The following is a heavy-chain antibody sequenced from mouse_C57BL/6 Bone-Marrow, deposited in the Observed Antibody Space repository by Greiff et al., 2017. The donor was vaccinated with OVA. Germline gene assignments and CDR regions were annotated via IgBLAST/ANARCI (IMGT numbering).Heavy chain of an antibody. Sequence: VQLKQSGAELVRPGASVKLSCTASGFNIKDDYMHWVKERPEQGLEWIGWIDPGNGDTEYASKFQGKATITADTSSNTVYLHLSSLTSDDTAVYYCTTHRYWGQGTTLTVSS. CDR1: GFNIKDDY. CDR2: IDPGNGDT. J-gene: IGHJ2*01. CDR3: TTHRY. V-gene: IGHV14-4*01.